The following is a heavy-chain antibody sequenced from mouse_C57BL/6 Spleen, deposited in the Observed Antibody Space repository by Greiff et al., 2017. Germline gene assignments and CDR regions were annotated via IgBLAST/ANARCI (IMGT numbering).Heavy chain of an antibody. V-gene: IGHV1-52*01. CDR1: GYTFTSYW. Sequence: QVQLQQPGAELVRPGSSVKLSCKASGYTFTSYWMHWVKQRPIQGLEWIGNIDPSDSETHYNQKFKDKATLTVAKSSSTAYMQLSSLTSEDSAVYYCARDYYGSLYYFDYWGQGTTLTVSS. CDR3: ARDYYGSLYYFDY. J-gene: IGHJ2*01. D-gene: IGHD1-1*01. CDR2: IDPSDSET.